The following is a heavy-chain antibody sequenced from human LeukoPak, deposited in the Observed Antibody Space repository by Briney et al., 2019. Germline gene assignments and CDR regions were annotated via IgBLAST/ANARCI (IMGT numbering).Heavy chain of an antibody. CDR1: GFTFSNYW. CDR2: INSDGVNT. Sequence: GGSLRLSCAASGFTFSNYWMHWVRQAPGKGLVWVSRINSDGVNTSYADSVKGRFTISRDNAKNTLYLQMNSLRAEDTAVYYCARVALEWYSKVSWFDPWGQGTLVTVSS. CDR3: ARVALEWYSKVSWFDP. V-gene: IGHV3-74*01. J-gene: IGHJ5*02. D-gene: IGHD4-11*01.